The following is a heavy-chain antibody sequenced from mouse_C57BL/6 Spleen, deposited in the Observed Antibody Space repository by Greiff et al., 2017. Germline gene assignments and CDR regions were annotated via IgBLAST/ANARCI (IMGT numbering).Heavy chain of an antibody. D-gene: IGHD2-4*01. CDR1: GFSLTSYG. V-gene: IGHV2-6*03. Sequence: VKLVESGPGLVAPSQSLSITCTVSGFSLTSYGVHWVRQPPGKGLEWLVVIWSDGSTTYNSALKSRLSISKDNSKSQVFLKMNSLQTDDTAMYYCAREYDYDLGAMDYWGQGTSVTVSS. CDR2: IWSDGST. CDR3: AREYDYDLGAMDY. J-gene: IGHJ4*01.